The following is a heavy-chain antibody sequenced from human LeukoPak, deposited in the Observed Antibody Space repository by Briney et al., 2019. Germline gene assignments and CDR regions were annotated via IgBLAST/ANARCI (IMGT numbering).Heavy chain of an antibody. J-gene: IGHJ4*02. CDR1: GGSISSYY. D-gene: IGHD1-20*01. CDR2: IYYSGST. V-gene: IGHV4-59*01. CDR3: AIKAGITGTYFDY. Sequence: SETLSLTCTVSGGSISSYYWSWIRQPPGKGLEWIGYIYYSGSTNYNPSLKSRVTIPVDTSKNQFSLKLSSVTAADTAVYYCAIKAGITGTYFDYWGQGTLVTVSS.